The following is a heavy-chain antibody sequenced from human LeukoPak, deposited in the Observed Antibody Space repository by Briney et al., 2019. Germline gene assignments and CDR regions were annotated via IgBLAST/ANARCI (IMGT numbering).Heavy chain of an antibody. CDR2: IYYSGST. CDR3: ARVPYSNWGSLNFDY. CDR1: GGSISSYY. Sequence: SETLSLTCTVSGGSISSYYWSWIRQPPGKGLEWIGYIYYSGSTNYNPSLKSRVTISVDTSKNQFSLKLSSVTAADTAVYYCARVPYSNWGSLNFDYWGQGTLVTVSS. D-gene: IGHD7-27*01. V-gene: IGHV4-59*01. J-gene: IGHJ4*02.